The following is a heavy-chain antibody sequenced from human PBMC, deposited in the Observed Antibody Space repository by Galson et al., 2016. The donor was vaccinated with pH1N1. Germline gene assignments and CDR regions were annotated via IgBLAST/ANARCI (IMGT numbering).Heavy chain of an antibody. D-gene: IGHD3-10*01. CDR3: AKDKAGDLDS. V-gene: IGHV3-9*01. CDR1: GCRFEGYA. Sequence: SLRLSCAGSGCRFEGYAMHWVRQSPEKGLEWVAGIYGGSARIDYADSVKGRFTISRDDAKKSLFLQMNNLRSEDTALYYCAKDKAGDLDSWGQGTLVTVSS. CDR2: IYGGSARI. J-gene: IGHJ4*02.